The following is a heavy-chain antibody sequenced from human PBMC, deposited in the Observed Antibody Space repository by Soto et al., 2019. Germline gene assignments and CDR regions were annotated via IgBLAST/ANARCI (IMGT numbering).Heavy chain of an antibody. V-gene: IGHV3-30-3*01. Sequence: QVQLVESGGGVVQPGRSQRLSCAASGFAFSDYAMHWVRQAPGKGLEWVAVISYDRTNKYYADSVKGRFTISRDNSKNTLSLQMNSLRPEDTAIYYCAATTTVTYGTFDYWGQGTLVTVSS. D-gene: IGHD4-17*01. CDR1: GFAFSDYA. CDR2: ISYDRTNK. J-gene: IGHJ4*02. CDR3: AATTTVTYGTFDY.